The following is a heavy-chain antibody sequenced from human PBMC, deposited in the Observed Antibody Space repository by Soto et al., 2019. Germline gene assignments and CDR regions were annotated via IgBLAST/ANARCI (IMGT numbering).Heavy chain of an antibody. CDR3: AKETGNWNDVRSYYFDY. Sequence: GGSLRLSCAASGFTFDDYAMHWVRQAPGKGLEWVSVISWNSGNVGYADSVKGRFTISRDNAKNSLYLQMNSLRPEDTALYYCAKETGNWNDVRSYYFDYWGQGTLVTVSS. D-gene: IGHD1-1*01. CDR1: GFTFDDYA. J-gene: IGHJ4*02. V-gene: IGHV3-9*01. CDR2: ISWNSGNV.